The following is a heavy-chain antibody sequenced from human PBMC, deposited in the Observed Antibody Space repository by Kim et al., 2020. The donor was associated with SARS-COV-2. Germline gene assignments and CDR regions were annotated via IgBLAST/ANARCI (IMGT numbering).Heavy chain of an antibody. D-gene: IGHD6-13*01. J-gene: IGHJ4*02. V-gene: IGHV3-49*02. CDR3: IPYSISYLPFDY. Sequence: EYAASVKGRFTTSRDDSKTIAYLQMNSLKTEDTAVYYCIPYSISYLPFDYWGQGTLVTVSS.